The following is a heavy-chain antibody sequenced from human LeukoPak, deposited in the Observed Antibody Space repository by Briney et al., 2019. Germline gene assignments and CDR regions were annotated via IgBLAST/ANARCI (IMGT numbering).Heavy chain of an antibody. CDR2: IYYSGST. CDR1: GGSISSSSYY. CDR3: ARNNWSIDYGIDV. V-gene: IGHV4-39*07. Sequence: SETLSLTCTVSGGSISSSSYYWGWIRQPPGKGLEWIGSIYYSGSTNYNPSLKSRATISVDTSKNQFSLKLISVTAADTAVYYCARNNWSIDYGIDVWGQGTTVIVSS. D-gene: IGHD1-20*01. J-gene: IGHJ6*02.